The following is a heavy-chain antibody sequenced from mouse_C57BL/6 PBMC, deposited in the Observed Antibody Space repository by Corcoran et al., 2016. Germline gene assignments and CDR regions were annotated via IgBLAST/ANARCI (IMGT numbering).Heavy chain of an antibody. CDR1: GYTFTDYY. D-gene: IGHD2-2*01. CDR3: ARWGYGPFAY. V-gene: IGHV1-26*01. J-gene: IGHJ3*01. CDR2: INPNNGGT. Sequence: EVQLQQSGPELVKPGASVKISCKASGYTFTDYYMNWVKQSHGKSLEWIGDINPNNGGTSYNQKFKGKATLTVDKSSSTAYMELRSLTSEDSAVYYCARWGYGPFAYWGQGTLVTVSA.